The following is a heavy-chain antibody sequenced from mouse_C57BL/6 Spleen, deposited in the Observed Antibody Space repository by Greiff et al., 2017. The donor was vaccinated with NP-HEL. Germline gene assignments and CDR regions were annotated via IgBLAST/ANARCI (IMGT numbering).Heavy chain of an antibody. V-gene: IGHV1-53*01. CDR2: INPSNGGT. D-gene: IGHD1-1*01. Sequence: QVQLQQPGTELVKPGASVKLSCKASGYTFTSYWMHWVKQRPGQGLEWIGNINPSNGGTNYNEKFKSKATLTVDKSSSTADMQHSSRTSEDAAVYYCARKRALLGGAMDYWGQGTSVTVSS. J-gene: IGHJ4*01. CDR3: ARKRALLGGAMDY. CDR1: GYTFTSYW.